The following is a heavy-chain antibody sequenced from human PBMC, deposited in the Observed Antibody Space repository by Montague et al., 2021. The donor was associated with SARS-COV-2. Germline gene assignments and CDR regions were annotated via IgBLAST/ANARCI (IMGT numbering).Heavy chain of an antibody. CDR1: GGSITDYY. CDR2: INHRGTS. Sequence: SETLSLTCTVYGGSITDYYWSWIRQPPGRGLEWIGEINHRGTSNYNPSLKSRVSISVDTSKNQFSLYLGSVTAADTAVYYCARGRQHFNMIVVVMTGGKYYFDYWAQGTLVTVSS. J-gene: IGHJ4*02. CDR3: ARGRQHFNMIVVVMTGGKYYFDY. V-gene: IGHV4-34*01. D-gene: IGHD3-22*01.